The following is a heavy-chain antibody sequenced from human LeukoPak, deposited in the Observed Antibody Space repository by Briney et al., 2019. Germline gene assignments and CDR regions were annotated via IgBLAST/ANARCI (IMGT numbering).Heavy chain of an antibody. CDR1: GGSISSYY. D-gene: IGHD2-15*01. CDR3: ARDESLGSKDY. J-gene: IGHJ4*02. Sequence: SETLSLTCSVSGGSISSYYWSWIRQPPGKGLEWIGYIYSSGRTTYNPSLKSRVTISVDTSKNQFSLRLSSVTAADTAVYYCARDESLGSKDYWGQGTLVTVSS. V-gene: IGHV4-59*01. CDR2: IYSSGRT.